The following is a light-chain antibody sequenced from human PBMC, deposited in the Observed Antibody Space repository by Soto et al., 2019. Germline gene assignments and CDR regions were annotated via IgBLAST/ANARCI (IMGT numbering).Light chain of an antibody. Sequence: QSVLTQPASVSGSPGQSITISCTGTSSYVGGYNYVSWYQQHPGKAPKLMIYDVSNRPSGVSNRFSGSKSGNTASLTISGLQAEDEADYYCSSYTSSSTQVFGTSTKVTVL. J-gene: IGLJ1*01. V-gene: IGLV2-14*01. CDR3: SSYTSSSTQV. CDR1: SSYVGGYNY. CDR2: DVS.